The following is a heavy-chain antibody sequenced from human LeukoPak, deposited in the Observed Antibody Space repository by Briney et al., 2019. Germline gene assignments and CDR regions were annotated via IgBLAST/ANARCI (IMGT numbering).Heavy chain of an antibody. CDR1: GFTFSNAW. CDR3: TTLRYCSGGSCLSY. D-gene: IGHD2-15*01. CDR2: IKSKTDGGAT. V-gene: IGHV3-15*01. J-gene: IGHJ4*02. Sequence: GGSLRLSCAASGFTFSNAWMSWVRQAPGKGLEWVGRIKSKTDGGATDYAAPVKGRFTISRDDSKNTLYLQMNSLKTEDTAVYYCTTLRYCSGGSCLSYWGQGTLVTVSS.